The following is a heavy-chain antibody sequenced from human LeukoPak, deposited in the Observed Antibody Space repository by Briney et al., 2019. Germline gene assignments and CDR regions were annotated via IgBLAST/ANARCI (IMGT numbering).Heavy chain of an antibody. J-gene: IGHJ4*02. V-gene: IGHV3-23*01. CDR1: GFTFSTYA. CDR3: ARGQTRYYFDY. Sequence: GGSLRLSCAASGFTFSTYAMSWVRQAAGKGLEWVSLISGSGGGTYYADSVKGRFTISRDNSENTLYLQMNSLRAEDTSVYYCARGQTRYYFDYWGQGNMVTVSS. CDR2: ISGSGGGT.